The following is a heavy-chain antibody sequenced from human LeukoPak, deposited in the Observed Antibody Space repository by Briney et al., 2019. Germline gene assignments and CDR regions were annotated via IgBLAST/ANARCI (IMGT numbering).Heavy chain of an antibody. CDR3: ARANEDYYDSSGYSSWFDP. CDR2: IIPIFGTA. CDR1: GGTFSSYA. J-gene: IGHJ5*02. V-gene: IGHV1-69*05. D-gene: IGHD3-22*01. Sequence: SVKVSCKASGGTFSSYAISWVRQAPGQGLEWMGGIIPIFGTANYAQKFQGRVTITTDKSTSTAYMELSSLRSEDTAVYYCARANEDYYDSSGYSSWFDPWGQGTLVTVSS.